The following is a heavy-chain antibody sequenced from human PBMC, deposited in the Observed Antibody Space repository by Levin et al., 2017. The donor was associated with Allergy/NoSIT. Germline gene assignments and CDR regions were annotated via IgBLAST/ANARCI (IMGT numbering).Heavy chain of an antibody. D-gene: IGHD1-26*01. V-gene: IGHV3-48*02. CDR2: ISSSSSAI. CDR1: GFIFRDYS. CDR3: ARTELSLGWTYHGMDV. Sequence: GESLKISCAVSGFIFRDYSMNWVRQSPGKGLEWVAYISSSSSAIYYADSVKGRFTISRDNAKKSLSLQMNGLRDEDTAVYYCARTELSLGWTYHGMDVWGPGTTVSVSS. J-gene: IGHJ6*02.